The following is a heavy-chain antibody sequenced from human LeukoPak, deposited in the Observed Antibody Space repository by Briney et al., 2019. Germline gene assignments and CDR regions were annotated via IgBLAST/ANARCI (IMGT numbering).Heavy chain of an antibody. J-gene: IGHJ4*02. CDR2: INPNSGGT. CDR1: GYTFTGYY. Sequence: ASVKVSCKASGYTFTGYYMHWVRQAPGQGLELMGWINPNSGGTNYAQKFQGRVTMTRDTSISTAYMELSRLRSDDTAVYYCARGTYSSSWYDYWGQGTLVTASS. V-gene: IGHV1-2*02. CDR3: ARGTYSSSWYDY. D-gene: IGHD6-13*01.